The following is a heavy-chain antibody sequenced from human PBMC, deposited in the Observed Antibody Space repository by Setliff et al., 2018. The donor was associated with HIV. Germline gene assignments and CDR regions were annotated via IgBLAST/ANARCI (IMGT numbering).Heavy chain of an antibody. V-gene: IGHV4-59*04. Sequence: SETLSLTCTVSGGSISSNWWGWIRQPPGKGLEWMGFIHDNGKAFYDTALKSRLTMYADTSRTQFYLNLRSVTASDTAVYYCVRYRSKIDWFDPWGQGTLVTVSS. D-gene: IGHD5-12*01. J-gene: IGHJ5*02. CDR2: IHDNGKA. CDR3: VRYRSKIDWFDP. CDR1: GGSISSNW.